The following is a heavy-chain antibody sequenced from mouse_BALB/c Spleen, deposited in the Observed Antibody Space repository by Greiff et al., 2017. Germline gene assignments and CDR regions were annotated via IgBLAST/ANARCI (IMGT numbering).Heavy chain of an antibody. Sequence: VQLQQPGAELVKPGASVKLSCKASGYTFTSYYMYWVKQRPGQGLEWIGGINPSNGGTNFNEKFKSKATLTVDKSSSTAYMQLSSLTSEDSAVYYCTRGVLHYYGYGDYWGQGTSVTVSS. CDR1: GYTFTSYY. V-gene: IGHV1S81*02. CDR2: INPSNGGT. D-gene: IGHD1-2*01. CDR3: TRGVLHYYGYGDY. J-gene: IGHJ4*01.